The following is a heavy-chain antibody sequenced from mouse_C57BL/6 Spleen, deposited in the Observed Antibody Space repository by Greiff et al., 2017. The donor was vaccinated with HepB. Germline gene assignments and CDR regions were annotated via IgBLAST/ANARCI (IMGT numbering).Heavy chain of an antibody. D-gene: IGHD1-1*01. Sequence: EVKVVESGGGLVKPGGSLKLSCAASGFTFSSYAMSWVRQTPEKRLEWVATISDGGSYTYYPDNVKGRFTISRDNAKNNLYLQMSHLKSEDTAMYYCARDRATVALDYWGQGTTLTVSS. CDR2: ISDGGSYT. CDR1: GFTFSSYA. J-gene: IGHJ2*01. V-gene: IGHV5-4*01. CDR3: ARDRATVALDY.